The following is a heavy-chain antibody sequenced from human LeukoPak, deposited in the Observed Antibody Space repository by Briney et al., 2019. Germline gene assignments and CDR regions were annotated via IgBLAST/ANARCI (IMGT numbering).Heavy chain of an antibody. J-gene: IGHJ6*02. CDR2: IWYDGSNK. CDR1: GFTFSSYG. CDR3: ARDQGWFGEFYDYYGMDV. D-gene: IGHD3-10*01. V-gene: IGHV3-33*01. Sequence: GGSLRLSCAASGFTFSSYGMHWVRQAPGKGLEWVAVIWYDGSNKYYADSVKGRFTISRDNSKNTLYLQMNSLRAEDTAVYYCARDQGWFGEFYDYYGMDVWGQGTTVTVSS.